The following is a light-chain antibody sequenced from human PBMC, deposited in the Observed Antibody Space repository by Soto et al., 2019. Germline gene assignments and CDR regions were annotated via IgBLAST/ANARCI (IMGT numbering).Light chain of an antibody. J-gene: IGKJ5*01. CDR3: QQSYSHLIT. CDR1: QTVRVS. V-gene: IGKV1-39*01. Sequence: DIQMTQSPSSLSASVGDSVNITCRASQTVRVSLNWYQKKPGKAPKLLIFRASTLENGVPPRFSGGGSGTDFTLTINGLQPEDFATYYCQQSYSHLITFGQGTRLEIK. CDR2: RAS.